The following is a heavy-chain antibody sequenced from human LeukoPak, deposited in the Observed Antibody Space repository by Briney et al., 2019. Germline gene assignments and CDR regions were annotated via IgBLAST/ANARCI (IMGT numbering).Heavy chain of an antibody. V-gene: IGHV4-59*01. CDR1: GGSSSSYY. CDR2: IYYSGST. J-gene: IGHJ4*02. CDR3: ARGYCSSTSCRQRYFDY. Sequence: SETLSLTCTVSGGSSSSYYWSWIRQPPGKGLEWIGYIYYSGSTNYNPSLKSRVTISVDMSKNQFSLKLSSVTAADTAVYYCARGYCSSTSCRQRYFDYWGQGTLVTVSS. D-gene: IGHD2-2*01.